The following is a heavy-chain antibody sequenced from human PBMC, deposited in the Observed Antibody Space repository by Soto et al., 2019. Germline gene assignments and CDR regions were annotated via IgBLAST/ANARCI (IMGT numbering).Heavy chain of an antibody. CDR2: ISYDGSNK. D-gene: IGHD1-26*01. CDR1: GFTFSSYG. CDR3: AKAYFYSGSYHAGYYYYGMDV. Sequence: GGSLRLSCAASGFTFSSYGMHWVRQAPGKGLEWVAVISYDGSNKYYADSVKGRFTISRDNSKNTLYLQMNSLRAEDTAVYYCAKAYFYSGSYHAGYYYYGMDVWGQGTTVTVSS. J-gene: IGHJ6*02. V-gene: IGHV3-30*18.